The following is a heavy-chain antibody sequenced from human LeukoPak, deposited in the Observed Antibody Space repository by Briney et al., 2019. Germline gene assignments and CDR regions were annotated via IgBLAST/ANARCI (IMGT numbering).Heavy chain of an antibody. CDR1: GFTFSSYG. Sequence: GGSLRLSCAASGFTFSSYGMHWVRQAPGKGLEWVAVISYDGSNRYYADSVKGRFTISRDTSKNTLYLQMNSLRAEDTAVYYCAKQRLRDIVVVVAPYEDAFDIWGQGTMVTVSS. CDR3: AKQRLRDIVVVVAPYEDAFDI. J-gene: IGHJ3*02. CDR2: ISYDGSNR. D-gene: IGHD2-15*01. V-gene: IGHV3-30*18.